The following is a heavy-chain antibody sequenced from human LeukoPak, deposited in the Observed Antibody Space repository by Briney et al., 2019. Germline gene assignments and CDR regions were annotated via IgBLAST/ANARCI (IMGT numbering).Heavy chain of an antibody. CDR3: ARESSIFGYYYGMDV. V-gene: IGHV3-53*04. J-gene: IGHJ6*02. Sequence: GGSLRLSCEASGFAFSFFAMSWLRQAPGKGLEWVSVIYTGGYTYYADSVKGRFTISRHISENTVYLQMTSLRADDTAVYFCARESSIFGYYYGMDVWGQGTTVTVSS. CDR2: IYTGGYT. CDR1: GFAFSFFA. D-gene: IGHD3-3*01.